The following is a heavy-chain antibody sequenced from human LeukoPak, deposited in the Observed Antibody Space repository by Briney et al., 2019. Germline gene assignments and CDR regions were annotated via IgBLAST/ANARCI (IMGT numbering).Heavy chain of an antibody. J-gene: IGHJ4*02. CDR3: ARSHSSGWYYFDY. D-gene: IGHD6-19*01. CDR1: GYTFTGYY. CDR2: INPNSGGT. V-gene: IGHV1-2*02. Sequence: ASVKVPCKASGYTFTGYYMHWVRQAPGQGLEWMGWINPNSGGTNYAQKFQGRVTMTRDTSISTAYMELSRLRSGDTAVYYCARSHSSGWYYFDYWGQGTLVTVSS.